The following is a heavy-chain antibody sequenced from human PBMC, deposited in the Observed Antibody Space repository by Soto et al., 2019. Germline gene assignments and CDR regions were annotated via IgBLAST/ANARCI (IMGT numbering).Heavy chain of an antibody. Sequence: GAPVEGSSKDSGVTFNSYAINWVRQATGQGLEWMGWMNPNSGNTGYAQKFQGRVTMSRNTSISTAYMELSSLRSEDTAVYYCAKSPTGDAFDMWGQGTMVTVSS. CDR3: AKSPTGDAFDM. V-gene: IGHV1-8*01. D-gene: IGHD4-4*01. CDR2: MNPNSGNT. CDR1: GVTFNSYA. J-gene: IGHJ3*02.